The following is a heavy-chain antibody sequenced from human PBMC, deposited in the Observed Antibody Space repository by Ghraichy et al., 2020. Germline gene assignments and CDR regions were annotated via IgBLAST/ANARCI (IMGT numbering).Heavy chain of an antibody. CDR1: GFTFSTYT. Sequence: GGSLRLSCAASGFTFSTYTINWVRQAPGKGLEWVSSISSSSTYIYYADSVKGRFTISRDNAKNSLYLQMNSLRAEDTAVYYCARGGYFDYWGQGILVTVSS. J-gene: IGHJ4*02. CDR2: ISSSSTYI. V-gene: IGHV3-21*01. CDR3: ARGGYFDY. D-gene: IGHD3-22*01.